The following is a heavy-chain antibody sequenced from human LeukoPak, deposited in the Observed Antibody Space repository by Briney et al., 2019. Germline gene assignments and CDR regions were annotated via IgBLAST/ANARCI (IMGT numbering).Heavy chain of an antibody. CDR2: IYYSGST. V-gene: IGHV4-39*07. J-gene: IGHJ4*02. CDR3: AREALRRDGYNFDY. D-gene: IGHD5-24*01. CDR1: GCSISSSSYY. Sequence: SETLSLTCTVSGCSISSSSYYWGWIRQPPGKGLEWIGSIYYSGSTYYNPSLRSRVTISVDTSKNQFSLKLSSVTAADTAVYYCAREALRRDGYNFDYWGQGTLVTVSS.